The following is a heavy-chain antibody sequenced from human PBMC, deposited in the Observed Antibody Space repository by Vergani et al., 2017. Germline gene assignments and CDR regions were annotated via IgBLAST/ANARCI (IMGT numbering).Heavy chain of an antibody. Sequence: EVQLVESGGGLVQPGRSLRLSCAASGFTFDDYAMHWVRQAPGKGLEWVSGISWNSGSIGDADSVKGRFTISRDNAKNSLYLQMNSLRAEDTALYYCARGNYYXDSSGYYSTVGFDYWGQGTLVTVSS. CDR3: ARGNYYXDSSGYYSTVGFDY. J-gene: IGHJ4*02. D-gene: IGHD3-22*01. CDR2: ISWNSGSI. CDR1: GFTFDDYA. V-gene: IGHV3-9*01.